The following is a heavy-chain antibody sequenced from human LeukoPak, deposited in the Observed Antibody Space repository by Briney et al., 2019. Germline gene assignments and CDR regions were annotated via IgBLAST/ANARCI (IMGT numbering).Heavy chain of an antibody. V-gene: IGHV4-4*02. CDR1: GGSISSSNW. J-gene: IGHJ4*02. Sequence: PSGTLSLTCAVSGGSISSSNWWSWVRQPPGKGLEWIGEIYHSGSTNYNPSLRSQVTVSVDKSNNQFSLKLSSVTAADTAVYYCARHYSGDLYYFDYWGQGTLVTVSS. CDR3: ARHYSGDLYYFDY. D-gene: IGHD4-17*01. CDR2: IYHSGST.